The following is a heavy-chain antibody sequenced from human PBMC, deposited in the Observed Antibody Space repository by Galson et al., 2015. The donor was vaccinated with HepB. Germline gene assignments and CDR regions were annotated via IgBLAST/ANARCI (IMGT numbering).Heavy chain of an antibody. J-gene: IGHJ4*02. CDR2: ISSSSSYT. Sequence: SLRLSCAASGFTFSDYYMSWIRQAPGKGLEWVSYISSSSSYTNYADSVKGRFTISRDNAKNSLYLQMNSLRAEDTAVYYCARGRETGYSSGRPPYWGQGTLVTVSS. CDR1: GFTFSDYY. CDR3: ARGRETGYSSGRPPY. D-gene: IGHD6-19*01. V-gene: IGHV3-11*06.